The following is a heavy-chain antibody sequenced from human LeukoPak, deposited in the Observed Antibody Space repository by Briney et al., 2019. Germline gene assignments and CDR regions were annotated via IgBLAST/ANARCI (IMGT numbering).Heavy chain of an antibody. J-gene: IGHJ3*02. D-gene: IGHD3-22*01. CDR3: ARAHSSGYLMDAFDI. CDR1: GFTLSSYW. Sequence: GGSLRLSCAASGFTLSSYWMHWVRQVPGKGLVWVSRIDSDGSSTSYADSVKGRFTISRDNAKNSLYLQINSLRAEDTAVYYCARAHSSGYLMDAFDIWGQGTMVTVSS. V-gene: IGHV3-74*01. CDR2: IDSDGSST.